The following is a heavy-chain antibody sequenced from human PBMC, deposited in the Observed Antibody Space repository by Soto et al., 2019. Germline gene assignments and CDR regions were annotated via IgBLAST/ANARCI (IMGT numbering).Heavy chain of an antibody. V-gene: IGHV4-34*01. CDR3: AREGRLLLWFGELLSWNAFDI. D-gene: IGHD3-10*01. J-gene: IGHJ3*02. Sequence: TSKTLSLTCAVYGGSFSGYYWSWIRQPPGKGLEWIGEINHSGSTNYNPSLKSRVTISVDTSKNQFSLKLSSVTAADTAVYYCAREGRLLLWFGELLSWNAFDIWGQGTMVTVSS. CDR1: GGSFSGYY. CDR2: INHSGST.